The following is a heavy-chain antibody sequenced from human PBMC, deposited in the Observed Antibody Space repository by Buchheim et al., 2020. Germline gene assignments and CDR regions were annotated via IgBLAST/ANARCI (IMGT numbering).Heavy chain of an antibody. CDR2: INIDGSSI. CDR3: ARVNVVYGFWSGLVGMDV. Sequence: EVQLVESGGGLVQPGGSLRLSCAASGFTFSSYWMHWVRQAPGKGLVWVSRINIDGSSINYADSVKGRFTISRDNAKNTLYLQMNSLRAEDTAVYYCARVNVVYGFWSGLVGMDVWGQGTT. J-gene: IGHJ6*02. V-gene: IGHV3-74*01. CDR1: GFTFSSYW. D-gene: IGHD3-3*01.